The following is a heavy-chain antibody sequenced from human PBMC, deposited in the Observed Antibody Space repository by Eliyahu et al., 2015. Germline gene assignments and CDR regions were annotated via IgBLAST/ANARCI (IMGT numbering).Heavy chain of an antibody. Sequence: QVQLVESGGGVVQPGTSLRLSCAGSGXSFXNFGCPWXRQAPGKGLEWVSVIWAHGMSEYYADSVKGRFTISRDLSKNILYLQMNSLRVGDMAVYYCARDADTNSRYSRFDYWGQGIVVTVSS. CDR3: ARDADTNSRYSRFDY. J-gene: IGHJ4*02. CDR1: GXSFXNFG. CDR2: IWAHGMSE. V-gene: IGHV3-33*01. D-gene: IGHD2-15*01.